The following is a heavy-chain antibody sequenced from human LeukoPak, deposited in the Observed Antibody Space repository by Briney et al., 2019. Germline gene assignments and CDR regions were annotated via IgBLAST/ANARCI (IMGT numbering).Heavy chain of an antibody. CDR1: GYSISNGYY. Sequence: SETLSLTCTVSGYSISNGYYWGWIRQPPGKGLEWVGSIYHRGSTYYNPSLRSRVTISVDTSKNHFSLKLRYVTAADTAVYYCARALVGATSYYYYYMDVWGKGTTVTVSS. V-gene: IGHV4-38-2*02. J-gene: IGHJ6*03. D-gene: IGHD1-26*01. CDR2: IYHRGST. CDR3: ARALVGATSYYYYYMDV.